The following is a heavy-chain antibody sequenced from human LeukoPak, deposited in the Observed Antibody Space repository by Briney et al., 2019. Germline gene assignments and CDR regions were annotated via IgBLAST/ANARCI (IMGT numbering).Heavy chain of an antibody. CDR2: IQPDGNDK. CDR3: AKRDRETEFDY. Sequence: GGSLRLSCAASGFTFSNYGMHWVRQAPGKGLEWVALIQPDGNDKYYADSVKGRFTVSRDNSKNTLYLQLNSLRAEDTAVYYCAKRDRETEFDYWGQGTLVTVSS. D-gene: IGHD1-26*01. J-gene: IGHJ4*02. CDR1: GFTFSNYG. V-gene: IGHV3-30*02.